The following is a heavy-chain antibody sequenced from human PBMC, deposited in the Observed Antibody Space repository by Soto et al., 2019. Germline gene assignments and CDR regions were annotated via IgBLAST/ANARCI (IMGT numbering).Heavy chain of an antibody. J-gene: IGHJ6*02. Sequence: GGSLRLSCAASGFTFSSHNMNWVRRAPGRGLEWVSVITYDGSNKYYADSVKGRFTISRDNSKNTLYLQMNSLRAEDTAVYYCARGVVTAIPYYYYGMDVWRQGTTVTVSS. D-gene: IGHD2-21*02. V-gene: IGHV3-30-3*01. CDR3: ARGVVTAIPYYYYGMDV. CDR1: GFTFSSHN. CDR2: ITYDGSNK.